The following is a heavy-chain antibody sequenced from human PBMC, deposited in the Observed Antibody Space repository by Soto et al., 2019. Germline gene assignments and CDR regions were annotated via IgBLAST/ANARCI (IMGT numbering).Heavy chain of an antibody. J-gene: IGHJ5*02. CDR2: IDPSDSYT. Sequence: GESLKISCKGSGYSFTSYWISWVRQMPGKGLEWMGRIDPSDSYTNYSPSFQGHVTISADKSISTAYLQWSSLKASDTAMYYCASSSGGMNWFDPWGQGNLVTVSS. CDR1: GYSFTSYW. D-gene: IGHD2-15*01. V-gene: IGHV5-10-1*01. CDR3: ASSSGGMNWFDP.